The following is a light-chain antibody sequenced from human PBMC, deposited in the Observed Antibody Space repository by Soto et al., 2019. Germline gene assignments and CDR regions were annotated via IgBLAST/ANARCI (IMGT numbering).Light chain of an antibody. V-gene: IGLV1-47*01. CDR1: SSNIGSNY. Sequence: QSVLTQPPSASGTPGQRVTISCSGSSSNIGSNYVYWYHQLPGTAPKLGIYRNNQRPSGVPDRISGSKSGTSASLAISGLRCEDEADYYCAAWDDRLSGLVFGRGTKLTVL. J-gene: IGLJ2*01. CDR3: AAWDDRLSGLV. CDR2: RNN.